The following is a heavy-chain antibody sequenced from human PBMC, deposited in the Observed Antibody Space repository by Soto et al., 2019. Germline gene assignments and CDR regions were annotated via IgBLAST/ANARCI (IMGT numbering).Heavy chain of an antibody. CDR1: GISFTDAW. CDR2: INWNGGST. Sequence: PGGSLRLSCAVSGISFTDAWLSWVRQAPGKGLEWVSGINWNGGSTGYADSVKGRFTISRDNAKNSLYLQMNSLRAEDTALYYCARVTLITMVRGATGNNWFDPWGQGTLVTVSS. CDR3: ARVTLITMVRGATGNNWFDP. J-gene: IGHJ5*02. D-gene: IGHD3-10*01. V-gene: IGHV3-20*04.